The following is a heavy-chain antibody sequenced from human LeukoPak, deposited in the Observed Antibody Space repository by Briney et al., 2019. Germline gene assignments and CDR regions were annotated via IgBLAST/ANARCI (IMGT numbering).Heavy chain of an antibody. Sequence: PGGSLRLSCAASGFTFSDYYMSWIRQAPGKGLEGVAYISSSGSTIYYADPVKGRFTISRDNAKNSLYLQMNSLRADDTAVYYCARMLSGWSTPNYFDPWGQGTLVTVSS. CDR3: ARMLSGWSTPNYFDP. V-gene: IGHV3-11*01. CDR1: GFTFSDYY. CDR2: ISSSGSTI. D-gene: IGHD2-15*01. J-gene: IGHJ5*02.